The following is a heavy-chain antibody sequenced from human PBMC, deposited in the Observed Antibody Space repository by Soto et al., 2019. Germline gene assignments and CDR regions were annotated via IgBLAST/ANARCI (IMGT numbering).Heavy chain of an antibody. D-gene: IGHD2-21*02. CDR3: ARSIVVVTALDY. CDR2: ISPYNGNT. V-gene: IGHV1-18*01. J-gene: IGHJ4*02. CDR1: GYPFTHYG. Sequence: VKVSCKSSGYPFTHYGITWVRQAPGQGLEWMGWISPYNGNTNYGQKFQGRVTITRDTSASTAYMELSSLRSEDTAVYYCARSIVVVTALDYWGQGTLVTVSS.